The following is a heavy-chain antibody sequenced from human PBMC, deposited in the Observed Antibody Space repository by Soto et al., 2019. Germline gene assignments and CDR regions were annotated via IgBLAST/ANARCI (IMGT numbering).Heavy chain of an antibody. Sequence: GGSLRLSCAASGFTFNNYAMTWVRQAPGKGLEWVSSLSGSGDSTYYAESVKGRFTTSRDNFKNTLYLQMNRLRAEDTALYYCAKDSSVVHYYGMDVWGQGTTVTVSS. J-gene: IGHJ6*02. D-gene: IGHD2-15*01. V-gene: IGHV3-23*01. CDR3: AKDSSVVHYYGMDV. CDR2: LSGSGDST. CDR1: GFTFNNYA.